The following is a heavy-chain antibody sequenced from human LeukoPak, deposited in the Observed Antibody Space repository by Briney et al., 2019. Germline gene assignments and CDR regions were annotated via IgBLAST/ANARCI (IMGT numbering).Heavy chain of an antibody. V-gene: IGHV3-15*01. CDR2: IKRKTYGGTI. CDR1: GFTFSNAW. J-gene: IGHJ4*02. CDR3: ATGVAVAGLVPFDY. Sequence: GGSLRLSCAASGFTFSNAWMSWVRQAPGKGLEWVGRIKRKTYGGTIDYAAPVKGRFTISRDDSKNTLYLQMNSLQTEDTVIYYCATGVAVAGLVPFDYWGQGTLVTVSS. D-gene: IGHD6-19*01.